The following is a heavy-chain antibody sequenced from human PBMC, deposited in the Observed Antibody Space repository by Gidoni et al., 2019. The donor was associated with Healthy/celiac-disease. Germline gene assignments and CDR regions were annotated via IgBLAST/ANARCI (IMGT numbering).Heavy chain of an antibody. V-gene: IGHV4-39*01. D-gene: IGHD3-3*01. Sequence: QLQLQEPGPGLVSPSETLSLTCTVSGGSISSSSYYWGWTRQPPGQGLEWIGSIYSSGSTYYNPSLKSRDTISVDTSKNQFSLKLSSVTAADTAVYYCARHLITIFGVANNWFDPWGQGTLVTVSS. J-gene: IGHJ5*02. CDR2: IYSSGST. CDR3: ARHLITIFGVANNWFDP. CDR1: GGSISSSSYY.